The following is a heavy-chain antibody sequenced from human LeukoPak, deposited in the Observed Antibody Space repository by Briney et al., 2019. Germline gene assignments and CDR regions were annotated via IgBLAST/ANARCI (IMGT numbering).Heavy chain of an antibody. CDR3: ARGQRGFLEWSRPPYYHYYMDV. Sequence: SETLSLTCAVYGGSFSGCYWSWIRQPPGKGLEWIGEINHSGSTNYNPSLKSRVTISVDTSKNQFSLKLSSVTAADTAVYYCARGQRGFLEWSRPPYYHYYMDVWGKGTTVTVSS. CDR2: INHSGST. D-gene: IGHD3-3*01. J-gene: IGHJ6*03. V-gene: IGHV4-34*01. CDR1: GGSFSGCY.